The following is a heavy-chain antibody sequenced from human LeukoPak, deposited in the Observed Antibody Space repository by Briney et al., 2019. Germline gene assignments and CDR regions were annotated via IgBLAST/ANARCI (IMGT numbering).Heavy chain of an antibody. CDR2: IRYDGSNK. J-gene: IGHJ4*02. V-gene: IGHV3-30*02. D-gene: IGHD3-22*01. CDR3: AKDQGYYDSSGYLDY. CDR1: GFTFSSYG. Sequence: GGSLRLSCAASGFTFSSYGMHWVRQAPGKGLEWVAFIRYDGSNKYYADSVKGRFTISRDNSKNTLYLQMNSLRAEDTAVYYCAKDQGYYDSSGYLDYWGQGTLVTVSS.